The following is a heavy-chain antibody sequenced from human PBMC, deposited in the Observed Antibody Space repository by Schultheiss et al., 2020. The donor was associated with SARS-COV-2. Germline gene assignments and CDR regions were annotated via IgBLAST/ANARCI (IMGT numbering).Heavy chain of an antibody. CDR3: ARGYGDYRRGVGY. V-gene: IGHV3-33*08. CDR2: IWYDGSQR. J-gene: IGHJ4*02. CDR1: GFTFGSYA. D-gene: IGHD4-17*01. Sequence: GGSLRLSCSASGFTFGSYAMHWVRQAPGKGLEWVAVIWYDGSQRHYVDSVKGRFTISRDNAKNTLSLQMNSLRAEDTAVYYCARGYGDYRRGVGYWGQGTLVTVSS.